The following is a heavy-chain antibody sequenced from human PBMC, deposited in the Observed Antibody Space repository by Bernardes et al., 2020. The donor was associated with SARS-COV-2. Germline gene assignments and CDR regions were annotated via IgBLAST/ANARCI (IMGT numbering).Heavy chain of an antibody. CDR1: GYTFSTYA. V-gene: IGHV1-3*01. Sequence: ASVKVSCKASGYTFSTYAIHWVRQAPPGQRLEWMGWGNAGNGNTRYSQKFQGRVTITWDTSASTAYMQLSSLRSEDTAVYYCARWIGNSLENHSNSYGMDVWGQGTPVTVSS. CDR3: ARWIGNSLENHSNSYGMDV. J-gene: IGHJ6*02. D-gene: IGHD6-6*01. CDR2: GNAGNGNT.